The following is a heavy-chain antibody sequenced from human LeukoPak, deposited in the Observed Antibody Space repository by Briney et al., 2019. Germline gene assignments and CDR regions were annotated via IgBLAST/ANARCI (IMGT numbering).Heavy chain of an antibody. Sequence: GGSLRLSCATSGFTFSSYTMNWVRQSPGKGLEWISYIDSSSNTIYYADSVKGRFTISRDNAKNSLYLQMNSLRAEDTAVYYCARSRDGYEDHGMDVWGQGTTVTVSS. CDR3: ARSRDGYEDHGMDV. D-gene: IGHD5-24*01. V-gene: IGHV3-48*04. CDR1: GFTFSSYT. CDR2: IDSSSNTI. J-gene: IGHJ6*02.